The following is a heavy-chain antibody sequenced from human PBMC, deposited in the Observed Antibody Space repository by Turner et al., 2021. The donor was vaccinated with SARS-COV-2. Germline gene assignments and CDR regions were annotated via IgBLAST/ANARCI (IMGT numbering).Heavy chain of an antibody. D-gene: IGHD3-3*01. CDR3: TTDIGPITIFGVATRYGMDV. J-gene: IGHJ6*02. CDR1: GFHFINAW. V-gene: IGHV3-15*01. Sequence: EVQLVESGGGLVKPGGSLRLSCAASGFHFINAWMSWGRQAPGKGLEWVGRIKSKTEGGTTDYAAPVKGRFTISRDDSKNTVYLQMNRLKPEDTAVYYCTTDIGPITIFGVATRYGMDVWGQGTTVTVSS. CDR2: IKSKTEGGTT.